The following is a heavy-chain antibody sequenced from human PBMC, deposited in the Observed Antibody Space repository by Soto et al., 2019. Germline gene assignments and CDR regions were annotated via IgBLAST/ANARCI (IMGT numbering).Heavy chain of an antibody. CDR2: IYYSGST. CDR1: GGSISSYY. Sequence: KTSETLSLTCTVSGGSISSYYWSWIRQPPGKGLEWIGYIYYSGSTNYNPSLKSRVTISVDTSKNQFSLKLSSVTAADTAVYYCARYYYGSGSPEGLYGMDVWGQGTTVTVSS. V-gene: IGHV4-59*01. J-gene: IGHJ6*02. CDR3: ARYYYGSGSPEGLYGMDV. D-gene: IGHD3-10*01.